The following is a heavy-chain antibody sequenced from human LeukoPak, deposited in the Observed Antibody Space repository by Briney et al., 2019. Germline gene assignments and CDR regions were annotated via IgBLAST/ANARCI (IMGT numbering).Heavy chain of an antibody. D-gene: IGHD1-26*01. CDR3: STIYSGSYSVY. CDR2: IQQDGSEK. V-gene: IGHV3-7*01. J-gene: IGHJ4*02. CDR1: GFTFSSYW. Sequence: PGGSLRLSCAASGFTFSSYWLSWVRQPPGKGLEWVANIQQDGSEKNYVDSVKGRFTISRDNAKNSLYLQMNSLRAEDTAVYYCSTIYSGSYSVYWGQGTLVTVSS.